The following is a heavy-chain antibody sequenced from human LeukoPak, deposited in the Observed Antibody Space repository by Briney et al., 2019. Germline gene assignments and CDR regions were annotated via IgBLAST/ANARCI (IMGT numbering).Heavy chain of an antibody. CDR2: IIPVFGTA. D-gene: IGHD1-14*01. Sequence: GSSVKVSCKASGGTFSSYTINWVRQAPGQGLEWMGGIIPVFGTANYAQKFQGRVTITADESTSTAYMELSSLRSEDTAVYYCARIETGTTDYWGQGTLVTVSS. CDR3: ARIETGTTDY. J-gene: IGHJ4*02. V-gene: IGHV1-69*01. CDR1: GGTFSSYT.